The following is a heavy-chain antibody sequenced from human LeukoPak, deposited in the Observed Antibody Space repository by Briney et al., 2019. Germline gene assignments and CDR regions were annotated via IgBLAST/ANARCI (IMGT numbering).Heavy chain of an antibody. CDR3: ARAWGSLYYFDH. CDR1: GYSFTAYF. V-gene: IGHV1-2*02. Sequence: GASVKVSCKASGYSFTAYFLHWVRQAPGQGLEWLGWINPNNGLTNYIQKFKGRVTMTRDTSSATGYMELNRLTSDDTAVFYCARAWGSLYYFDHWGQGTRVTVSS. CDR2: INPNNGLT. D-gene: IGHD3-16*01. J-gene: IGHJ4*02.